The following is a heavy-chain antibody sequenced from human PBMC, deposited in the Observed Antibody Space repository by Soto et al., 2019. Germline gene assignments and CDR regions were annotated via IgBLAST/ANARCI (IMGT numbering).Heavy chain of an antibody. CDR3: VKALSSSWPYYGMDV. CDR1: GFTFTSYG. J-gene: IGHJ6*02. D-gene: IGHD6-13*01. CDR2: ISYDGSNK. Sequence: QVLLVESGGGVGQPGRSQRLSCAASGFTFTSYGMHWVRQAPGKGLEWVAVISYDGSNKYFADSVQGRSIISRDNSKDMVYLEMNSLRTEDTAVYYCVKALSSSWPYYGMDVWGQGTTVTVSS. V-gene: IGHV3-30*18.